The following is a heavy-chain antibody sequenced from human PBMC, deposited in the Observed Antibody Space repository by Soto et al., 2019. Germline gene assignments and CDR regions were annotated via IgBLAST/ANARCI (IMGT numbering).Heavy chain of an antibody. CDR2: TNPNSGDT. J-gene: IGHJ6*02. CDR3: ARGHYGDCLFRDYYYGMNV. CDR1: GYAFTSYD. D-gene: IGHD4-17*01. Sequence: VASVKVSCKASGYAFTSYDFNCVRQATGQGLARMGWTNPNSGDTGYAQKFQGRVTMTRNTSISTAYTELSSLISEDTAVYYCARGHYGDCLFRDYYYGMNVWGQGTTVTVSS. V-gene: IGHV1-8*01.